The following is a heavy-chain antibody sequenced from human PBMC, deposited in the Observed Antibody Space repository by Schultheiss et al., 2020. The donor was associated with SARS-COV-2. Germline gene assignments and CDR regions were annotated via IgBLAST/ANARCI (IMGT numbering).Heavy chain of an antibody. Sequence: SETLSLTCAVYGGSFSGYYWSWIRQPPGKGLEWIGEINHSGSTNYNPSLKSRVTISVDTSKYQFSLKLSSVTAADTAVYYCARSTVTTSDYWGQGTLVTVSS. D-gene: IGHD4-17*01. CDR3: ARSTVTTSDY. CDR1: GGSFSGYY. V-gene: IGHV4-34*01. J-gene: IGHJ4*02. CDR2: INHSGST.